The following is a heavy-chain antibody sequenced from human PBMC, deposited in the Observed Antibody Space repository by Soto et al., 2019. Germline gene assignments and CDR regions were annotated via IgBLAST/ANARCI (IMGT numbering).Heavy chain of an antibody. V-gene: IGHV4-59*01. CDR2: IYYNGFT. Sequence: PSETLSLTCTVSGGSISSYYWSWIRQPPGKGLEWIGYIYYNGFTDYHPSLKSRVTISLDTSKNQFSLKLSSVTAADTAVYYCARGSYFYYFDYWGQGTLVTVSS. D-gene: IGHD3-10*01. J-gene: IGHJ4*02. CDR3: ARGSYFYYFDY. CDR1: GGSISSYY.